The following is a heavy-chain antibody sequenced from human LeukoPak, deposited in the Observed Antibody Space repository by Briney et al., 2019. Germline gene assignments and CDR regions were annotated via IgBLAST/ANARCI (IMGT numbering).Heavy chain of an antibody. D-gene: IGHD5-24*01. CDR3: ARGRGRDGDNLVS. V-gene: IGHV4-59*01. J-gene: IGHJ4*02. CDR2: VHYSGTS. Sequence: PSETLSLTCAVSGGSITSYYWSWIRQVPGKGLEWIGYVHYSGTSNYNPSLKSRVTISVDTSKNQFSLRLTSVNAADTAVYYCARGRGRDGDNLVSWSQGTLVTVSS. CDR1: GGSITSYY.